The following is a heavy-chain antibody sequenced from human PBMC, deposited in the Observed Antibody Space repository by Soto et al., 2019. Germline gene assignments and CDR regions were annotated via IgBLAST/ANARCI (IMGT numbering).Heavy chain of an antibody. CDR1: GGTFSSYA. Sequence: QVQLVQSGAEVKKPGSSVKVSCKASGGTFSSYAISWVRQAPGQGLEWMGGIIPIFGTANYAQKFQGRVTLTADESTSTAYMELSSLRSEDTAVYYCARAALRYFDWLSARRNYYGMDVWGQGTTVTVSS. CDR2: IIPIFGTA. D-gene: IGHD3-9*01. CDR3: ARAALRYFDWLSARRNYYGMDV. V-gene: IGHV1-69*12. J-gene: IGHJ6*02.